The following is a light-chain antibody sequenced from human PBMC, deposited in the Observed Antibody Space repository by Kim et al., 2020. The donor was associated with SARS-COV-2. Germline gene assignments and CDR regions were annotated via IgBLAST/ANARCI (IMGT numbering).Light chain of an antibody. CDR3: QQYNNWPYT. V-gene: IGKV3-15*01. CDR2: GAS. J-gene: IGKJ2*01. Sequence: EMVMTQSPATLSVSPGERATLSCRASQSVSSNLAWYQQKPGQAPRLLFYGASTRATGIPARFSGSGSGTEFTLTISSLQSEDFAVYYCQQYNNWPYTFGQGTKLEI. CDR1: QSVSSN.